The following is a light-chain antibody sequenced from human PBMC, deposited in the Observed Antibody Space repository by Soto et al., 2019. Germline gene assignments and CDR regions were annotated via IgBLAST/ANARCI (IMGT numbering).Light chain of an antibody. CDR3: CSYAGIFVV. CDR2: DVS. Sequence: QSALTQPRSVSGSPGQSVTISCTGTSSDVGGYKYVSWYQQHPGKAPKLIIYDVSKRPSGVPDRFSGSKSGNTASLTISGLQAEDEADYYCCSYAGIFVVFGGGTKLTVL. V-gene: IGLV2-11*01. CDR1: SSDVGGYKY. J-gene: IGLJ2*01.